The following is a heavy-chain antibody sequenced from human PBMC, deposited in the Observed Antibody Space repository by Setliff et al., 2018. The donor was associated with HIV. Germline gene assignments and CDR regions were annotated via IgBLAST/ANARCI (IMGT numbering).Heavy chain of an antibody. CDR2: ISTSGRT. V-gene: IGHV4-61*09. CDR3: ARQVPIPGVAVTPIDF. CDR1: GGSISSGNYY. D-gene: IGHD3-22*01. Sequence: SETLSLTCTVSGGSISSGNYYWSWIRQPAGKGLEWIGHISTSGRTNYNPSLTSRLTISVDTSQHQFSLKLTSVTAADTAVYYCARQVPIPGVAVTPIDFWGQGILVTVSS. J-gene: IGHJ4*02.